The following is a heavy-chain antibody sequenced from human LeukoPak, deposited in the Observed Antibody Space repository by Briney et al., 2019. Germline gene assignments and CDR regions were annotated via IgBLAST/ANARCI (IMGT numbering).Heavy chain of an antibody. CDR3: AKRQDSGSYYAAFDI. V-gene: IGHV3-23*01. CDR2: VSGGGGST. J-gene: IGHJ3*02. D-gene: IGHD1-26*01. Sequence: GGSLRLSCAASGFTFTTYAMIWVRRAPGRGLEWVSAVSGGGGSTYYAASVKGRFSISRDNSKNTLYLQTNSLRAEDTAVYYCAKRQDSGSYYAAFDIWGQGTTVTVSS. CDR1: GFTFTTYA.